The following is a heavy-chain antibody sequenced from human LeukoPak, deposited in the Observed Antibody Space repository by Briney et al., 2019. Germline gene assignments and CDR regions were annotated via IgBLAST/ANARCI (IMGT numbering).Heavy chain of an antibody. Sequence: ASVKVSCKVSGYTLTELSMHWVRQAPGKGLEWMGGFDPEDGETIYAQKFQGRVTITTDESTSTAYMELSSLRSEDTAVYYCASHASPQNAFDIWGQGTMVTVSS. V-gene: IGHV1-24*01. CDR1: GYTLTELS. D-gene: IGHD3-16*01. J-gene: IGHJ3*02. CDR3: ASHASPQNAFDI. CDR2: FDPEDGET.